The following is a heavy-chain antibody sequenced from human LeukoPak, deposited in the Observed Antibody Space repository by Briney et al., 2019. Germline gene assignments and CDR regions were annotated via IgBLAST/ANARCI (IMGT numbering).Heavy chain of an antibody. J-gene: IGHJ4*02. V-gene: IGHV5-51*01. CDR1: GCIFTHYW. CDR3: ARHGGLLEAAGY. D-gene: IGHD6-13*01. CDR2: IYAGDSDT. Sequence: GAPLQISCQRSGCIFTHYWIGRVRPVPGEGLEGMGIIYAGDSDTRYSPTFQGQVTISADKSITTAYLQWSSLKASDTAMYYCARHGGLLEAAGYGGRGTLVAVPS.